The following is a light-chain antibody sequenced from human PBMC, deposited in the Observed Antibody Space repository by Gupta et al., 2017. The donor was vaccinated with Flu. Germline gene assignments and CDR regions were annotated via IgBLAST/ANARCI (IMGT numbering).Light chain of an antibody. J-gene: IGKJ2*03. CDR2: EAS. CDR3: QQYNSDSGYS. CDR1: WNLSAW. V-gene: IGKV1-5*03. Sequence: TLSAPFGDRVSITCRAHWNLSAWLACYQQKPGKAPKLLIYEASKLERGVPSRFSGSGSGTQFTLTISCLQPDDFATYYCQQYNSDSGYSFGQGTKVDIK.